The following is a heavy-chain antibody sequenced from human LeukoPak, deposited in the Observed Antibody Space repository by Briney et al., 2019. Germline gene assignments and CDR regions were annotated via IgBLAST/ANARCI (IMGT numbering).Heavy chain of an antibody. D-gene: IGHD1-26*01. CDR3: ARRSQSGNYDWFDP. CDR1: GVSIISSIYY. Sequence: PSETLSLTCTVSGVSIISSIYYWGWIRQPPGKGLEWIGSVYYTGSTYYNPSLKSRVTISVDTSNNQFSLKLSSVTATDTAVYYCARRSQSGNYDWFDPWGQGTLVTVSS. J-gene: IGHJ5*02. V-gene: IGHV4-39*01. CDR2: VYYTGST.